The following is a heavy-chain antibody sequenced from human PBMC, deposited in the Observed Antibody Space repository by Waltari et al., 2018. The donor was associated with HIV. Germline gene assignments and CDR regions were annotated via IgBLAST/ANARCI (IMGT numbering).Heavy chain of an antibody. V-gene: IGHV4-39*01. CDR1: GASLSSRSTY. Sequence: QLQLQESVPGRVKPSEILSLACTASGASLSSRSTYWGWIRRPPGKGLEWIGSIYYSGSTYYNPSLKRRVTISVDTSKTQFFLKLSSVTAADTAVYYCARHHSAVRTPFDPWGQGTLVTVSS. J-gene: IGHJ5*02. CDR3: ARHHSAVRTPFDP. CDR2: IYYSGST. D-gene: IGHD6-13*01.